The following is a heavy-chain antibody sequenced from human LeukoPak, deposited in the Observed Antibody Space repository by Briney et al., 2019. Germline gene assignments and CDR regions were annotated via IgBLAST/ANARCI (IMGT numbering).Heavy chain of an antibody. CDR3: AKDLTIFGVVINGDFDY. J-gene: IGHJ4*02. D-gene: IGHD3-3*01. CDR1: GRSFTGYY. V-gene: IGHV4-34*01. Sequence: SETLSLTCAVYGRSFTGYYWGWIRQPPGKGLEWIGEINHTGGTNYNPSLKSRVTISVDTSKNQFSLKLTSVTAADTAVYYCAKDLTIFGVVINGDFDYWGQGTLVTVSS. CDR2: INHTGGT.